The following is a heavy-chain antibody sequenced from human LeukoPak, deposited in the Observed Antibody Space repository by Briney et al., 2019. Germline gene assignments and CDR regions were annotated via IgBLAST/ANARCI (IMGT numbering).Heavy chain of an antibody. CDR1: GFTFSSSW. J-gene: IGHJ4*02. Sequence: GGSLRLSCAASGFTFSSSWMTWVRQAPGKGLEWVAHIKEDGTEEYYVDSVKGRFTISRDNAKNSLYLQMNSLRAEDTAVYYCAKDALYGTRYTFDYWGRGTLVTVSS. CDR2: IKEDGTEE. D-gene: IGHD2-2*02. CDR3: AKDALYGTRYTFDY. V-gene: IGHV3-7*05.